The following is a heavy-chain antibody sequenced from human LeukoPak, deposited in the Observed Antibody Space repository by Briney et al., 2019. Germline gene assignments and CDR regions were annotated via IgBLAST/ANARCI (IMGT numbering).Heavy chain of an antibody. D-gene: IGHD3-10*01. CDR2: ISGSGGST. V-gene: IGHV3-23*01. CDR3: ARDPYYGSGKYYYGMDL. Sequence: PGGSLRLSCAASGFTFSSYAMSWVRQAPGKGLEWVSAISGSGGSTYYADSVKGRFTISRDNSKNTLYLQMNSLRAEDTAVYYSARDPYYGSGKYYYGMDLWGQGTTVTVSS. CDR1: GFTFSSYA. J-gene: IGHJ6*02.